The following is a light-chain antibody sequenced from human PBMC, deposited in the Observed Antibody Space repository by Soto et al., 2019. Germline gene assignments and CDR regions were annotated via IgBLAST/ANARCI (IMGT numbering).Light chain of an antibody. CDR1: QSISTY. CDR2: AAS. J-gene: IGKJ2*01. V-gene: IGKV1-39*01. Sequence: DIQMTQSPSSLSASVGDRVTITCRASQSISTYLNWYQQKPGKAPKLLIYAASSLQSGVPSRFSGSGSGTDFTLTISSLQPEDFATYYCQQRMDFGQGTKLDIK. CDR3: QQRMD.